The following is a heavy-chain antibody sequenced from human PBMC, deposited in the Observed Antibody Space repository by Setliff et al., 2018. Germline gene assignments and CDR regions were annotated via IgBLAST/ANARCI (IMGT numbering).Heavy chain of an antibody. D-gene: IGHD2-15*01. CDR3: ARGQRYCSGGSCYYYMDV. V-gene: IGHV4-4*07. J-gene: IGHJ6*03. CDR2: IYTSGST. CDR1: GGSISSYY. Sequence: SETLSLTCTVSGGSISSYYWSWIRQPAGKGLEWIGRIYTSGSTNYNPSLKSRVTMSVDTSKNQFSLKLSSVTAADTAVYYCARGQRYCSGGSCYYYMDVWGKGTTVTVAS.